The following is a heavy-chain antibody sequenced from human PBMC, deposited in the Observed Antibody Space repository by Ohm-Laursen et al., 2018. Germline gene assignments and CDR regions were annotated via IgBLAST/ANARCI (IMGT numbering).Heavy chain of an antibody. J-gene: IGHJ6*02. V-gene: IGHV4-4*07. CDR1: GGSISSYY. CDR2: IYTSGST. Sequence: SQTLSLTCTVSGGSISSYYWSWIRQPAGKGLEWIGRIYTSGSTNYNPSLKGRVTISVDTSKNQFSRKLSSATAADTAVYYCARHNRYYYDLDVWGQGTTVTVSS. CDR3: ARHNRYYYDLDV.